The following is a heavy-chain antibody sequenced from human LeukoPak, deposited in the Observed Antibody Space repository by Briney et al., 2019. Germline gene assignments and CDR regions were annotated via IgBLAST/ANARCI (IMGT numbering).Heavy chain of an antibody. CDR2: IYPGDSDT. V-gene: IGHV5-51*01. CDR1: GYSFTSYW. CDR3: ARLGSGSYYSLSDFDY. Sequence: GESLKISCKGSGYSFTSYWIGWGRQMPGKGLEGMGIIYPGDSDTRYSPSFQGQVTISADKSISTAYLQWSSLKASDTAMYYCARLGSGSYYSLSDFDYWGQGTLVTVSS. D-gene: IGHD1-26*01. J-gene: IGHJ4*02.